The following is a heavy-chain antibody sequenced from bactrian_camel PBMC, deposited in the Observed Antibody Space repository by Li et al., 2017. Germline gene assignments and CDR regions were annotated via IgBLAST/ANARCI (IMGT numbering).Heavy chain of an antibody. J-gene: IGHJ4*01. V-gene: IGHV3-2*01. CDR3: AAGLLADRY. Sequence: VQLVESGGDLVRPGGSLRLSCAASGLTFSSYDLNWVREAPGKGLEWVSSLYGDGTLTYYADSVKGRFTISRDNAKNTLYLQMNSLKPEDTAMYYCAAGLLADRYRGQGTQVTVS. CDR1: GLTFSSYD. D-gene: IGHD6*01. CDR2: LYGDGTLT.